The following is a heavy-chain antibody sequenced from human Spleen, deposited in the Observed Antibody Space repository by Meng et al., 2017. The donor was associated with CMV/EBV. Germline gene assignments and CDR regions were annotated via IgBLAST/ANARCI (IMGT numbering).Heavy chain of an antibody. Sequence: QWHLHPWGPVLLKPSETLSLPCPVYGGSFSGYYWSWIRQPPGKGLEWIGEINHSGSTNYNPSLKSRVTISVDTSKNQFSLKLSSVTAADTAVYYCARLTVDTAMVTAFDYWGQGTLVTVSS. CDR3: ARLTVDTAMVTAFDY. V-gene: IGHV4-34*01. CDR1: GGSFSGYY. CDR2: INHSGST. D-gene: IGHD5-18*01. J-gene: IGHJ4*02.